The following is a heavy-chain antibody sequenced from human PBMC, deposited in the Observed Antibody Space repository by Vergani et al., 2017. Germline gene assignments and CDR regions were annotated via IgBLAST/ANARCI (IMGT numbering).Heavy chain of an antibody. Sequence: VQLVESGGGLVQPGGSLRLSCSASGFTFSSYAMHWVRQAPGKGLEYVSAISSNGGSTYYADSVKGRFTISRDNSKNTLYLQMNSLRAEDTAVYYCAGLGGYCSSTSCYTSDAFDIWGQGTMVTVSS. CDR2: ISSNGGST. J-gene: IGHJ3*02. CDR1: GFTFSSYA. V-gene: IGHV3-64*04. D-gene: IGHD2-2*01. CDR3: AGLGGYCSSTSCYTSDAFDI.